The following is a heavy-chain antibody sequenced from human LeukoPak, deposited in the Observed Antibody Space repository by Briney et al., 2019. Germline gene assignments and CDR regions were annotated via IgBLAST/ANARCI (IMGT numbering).Heavy chain of an antibody. CDR1: EFTFSSLW. CDR3: ARAPSIAAAGPNFDY. Sequence: GGSLRLSCAASEFTFSSLWMNWVRQAPGKGLEWVANIEPDGSEKYYVDSVKGRFTISRDNAKNSLYLQMNSLRVEDTAVYYCARAPSIAAAGPNFDYWGQGTLVTVSS. CDR2: IEPDGSEK. V-gene: IGHV3-7*01. J-gene: IGHJ4*02. D-gene: IGHD6-13*01.